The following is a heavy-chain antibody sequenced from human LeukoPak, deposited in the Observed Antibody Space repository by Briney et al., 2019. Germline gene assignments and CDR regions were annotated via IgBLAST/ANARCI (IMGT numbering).Heavy chain of an antibody. V-gene: IGHV3-30*04. CDR1: GFTFSGYA. Sequence: PGRSLRLSCAASGFTFSGYAMHWVRQAPGKGLEWVAVISYDGSNKYYADSVKGRFTISRDNSKNTLYLQMNSLRAEDTAVYYCARDHELVLDYWGQGTLVTVSS. J-gene: IGHJ4*02. CDR2: ISYDGSNK. CDR3: ARDHELVLDY. D-gene: IGHD6-13*01.